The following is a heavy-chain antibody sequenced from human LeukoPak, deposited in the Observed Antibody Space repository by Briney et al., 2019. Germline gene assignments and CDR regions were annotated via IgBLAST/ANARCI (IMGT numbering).Heavy chain of an antibody. V-gene: IGHV1-69*13. CDR1: GGTFSSYA. CDR3: ARSPNGEGVVVIVTDGYYYVDV. CDR2: IIPIFGTA. D-gene: IGHD2-21*01. Sequence: ASVKVSCKASGGTFSSYAISWVRQAPGQGLEWMGGIIPIFGTANYAQKFQGRVTITADESTSTAYMELSSLRSEDTAVYYCARSPNGEGVVVIVTDGYYYVDVWGKGTTVTVSS. J-gene: IGHJ6*03.